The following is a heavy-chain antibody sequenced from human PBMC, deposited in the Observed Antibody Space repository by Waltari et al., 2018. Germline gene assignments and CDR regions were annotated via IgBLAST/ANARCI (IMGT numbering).Heavy chain of an antibody. V-gene: IGHV4-34*02. Sequence: QVQLQQWGAGQLQPSETLSLTCAVYGGSFSGYYWGWIRQPPGKGLEWIGEINHNGNRNPNPSLRIRVTMLVDTSRSQFSLKLNSVTAADTAVYYCVRLEDCTGPGGNCYSGDSFALDVWGQGTTVTVSS. D-gene: IGHD2-8*02. CDR2: INHNGNR. J-gene: IGHJ6*02. CDR3: VRLEDCTGPGGNCYSGDSFALDV. CDR1: GGSFSGYY.